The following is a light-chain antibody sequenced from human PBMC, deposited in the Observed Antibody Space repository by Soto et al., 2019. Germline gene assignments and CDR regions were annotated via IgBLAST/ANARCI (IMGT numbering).Light chain of an antibody. V-gene: IGKV1-6*01. CDR3: LQDYTYPWT. Sequence: IQMTQSPSSLSASVGDRVTITCRASQGIRSDLGWFQQKPGKAPKLLISAASILQSGVPSRFSGSGSGTDFTLTISSLQPEDFATYYCLQDYTYPWTFGQGTTVEIK. CDR1: QGIRSD. CDR2: AAS. J-gene: IGKJ1*01.